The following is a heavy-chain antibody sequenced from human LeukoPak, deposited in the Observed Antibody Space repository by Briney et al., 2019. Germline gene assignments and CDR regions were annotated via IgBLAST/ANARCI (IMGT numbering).Heavy chain of an antibody. J-gene: IGHJ1*01. Sequence: GGSLRLSCAASGFTFSDYSMNWVRQAPGKGLEWVSSISRSSRHVYYAGSVKGRFTISRDNAKNSLYLQMNSLRAEDMAVYFCARDLMGSGSTTAYLHHWGQGTLVTVSS. CDR1: GFTFSDYS. CDR3: ARDLMGSGSTTAYLHH. CDR2: ISRSSRHV. V-gene: IGHV3-21*01. D-gene: IGHD1-1*01.